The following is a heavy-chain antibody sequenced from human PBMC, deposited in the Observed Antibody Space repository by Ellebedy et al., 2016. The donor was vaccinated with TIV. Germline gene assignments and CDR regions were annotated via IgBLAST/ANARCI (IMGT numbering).Heavy chain of an antibody. J-gene: IGHJ6*02. Sequence: GESLKISXAASGFRFSSYGMHWVRQAPGKGLEWVAVISSDGSDKYYADSVKGRFTISRDNSKNTLYLQMNSLRAEDTAVYYRAKGVYDSSLSGLDVWGQGTTVTVSS. CDR1: GFRFSSYG. CDR2: ISSDGSDK. V-gene: IGHV3-30*18. D-gene: IGHD3-22*01. CDR3: AKGVYDSSLSGLDV.